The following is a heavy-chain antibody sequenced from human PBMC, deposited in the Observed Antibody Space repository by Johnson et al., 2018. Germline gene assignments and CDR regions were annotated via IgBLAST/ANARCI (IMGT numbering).Heavy chain of an antibody. J-gene: IGHJ6*03. CDR3: ARVPPQRITMKVVVRRHHYKDV. CDR1: GYTFTSYY. D-gene: IGHD3-22*01. CDR2: INPSGGST. V-gene: IGHV1-46*01. Sequence: VQLVESGAEVKKPGASVKVSCKASGYTFTSYYMHWVRQAPGQGLEWMGIINPSGGSTSYAQKFQGRVTMTRDTSTSTVYMELSSLRSGDTAVYYCARVPPQRITMKVVVRRHHYKDVWGKGTTVTVSS.